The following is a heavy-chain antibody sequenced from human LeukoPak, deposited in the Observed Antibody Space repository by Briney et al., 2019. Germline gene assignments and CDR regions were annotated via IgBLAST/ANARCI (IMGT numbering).Heavy chain of an antibody. CDR2: ISSSSSYI. CDR1: GFTFSSYS. J-gene: IGHJ5*02. CDR3: ARDRRLRYFDWLLSVAWFDP. Sequence: PGGSLRLSCAASGFTFSSYSMNWVRQAPGKGLEWVSSISSSSSYIYYADSVKGRFTISRDNAKNSLYLQMNSLRSDDTAVYYCARDRRLRYFDWLLSVAWFDPWGQGTLVTVSS. V-gene: IGHV3-21*04. D-gene: IGHD3-9*01.